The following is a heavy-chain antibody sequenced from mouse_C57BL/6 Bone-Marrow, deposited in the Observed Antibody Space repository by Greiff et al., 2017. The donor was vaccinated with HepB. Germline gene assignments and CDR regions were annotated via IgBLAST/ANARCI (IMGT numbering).Heavy chain of an antibody. Sequence: QVQLQQPGAELVKPGASVKLSCKASGYTFTSYWMQWVKQRPGQGLEWIGEIDPSDSYTNYNQKFKGKATLTVDTSSSTAYMQLSSLTSEDSAVYYCASWVLFAYWGQGTLVTVSA. CDR2: IDPSDSYT. CDR1: GYTFTSYW. V-gene: IGHV1-50*01. CDR3: ASWVLFAY. J-gene: IGHJ3*01.